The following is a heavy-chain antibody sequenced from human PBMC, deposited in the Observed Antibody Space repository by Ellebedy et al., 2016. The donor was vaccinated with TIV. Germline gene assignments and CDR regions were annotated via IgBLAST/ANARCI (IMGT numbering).Heavy chain of an antibody. D-gene: IGHD1-26*01. J-gene: IGHJ3*02. Sequence: GESLKISCAASGFTFSDHYMDWVRQAPGKGLEWVGRTRNKANSYTTEYAASVKGRFTISRDDSKNSLYLQMNSLRDEDTAVYYCARGGGERLRYAFDIWGHGTLVTVSS. CDR1: GFTFSDHY. CDR3: ARGGGERLRYAFDI. CDR2: TRNKANSYTT. V-gene: IGHV3-72*01.